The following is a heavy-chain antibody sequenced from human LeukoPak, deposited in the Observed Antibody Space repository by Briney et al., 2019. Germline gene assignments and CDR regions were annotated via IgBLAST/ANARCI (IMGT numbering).Heavy chain of an antibody. CDR1: GFTFSSYW. CDR2: IKQDGSEK. CDR3: ARTAYSGSPTPQNFDY. Sequence: GGSLRLSCAASGFTFSSYWMSWVRQAPGKGLEWVANIKQDGSEKYYVDSVKGRFTISRDNAKNSLYLQMNSLRAEGTAVYYCARTAYSGSPTPQNFDYWGQGTLVTVSS. V-gene: IGHV3-7*01. J-gene: IGHJ4*02. D-gene: IGHD1-26*01.